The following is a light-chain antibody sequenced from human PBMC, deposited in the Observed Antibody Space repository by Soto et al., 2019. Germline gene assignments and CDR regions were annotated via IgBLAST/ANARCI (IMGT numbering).Light chain of an antibody. Sequence: EIVLTQSPGTLSLSPGERATVACGASQSVGKNYLAWYQHKVGQAPRLLIHAASSRATGIPDRFSGSGSGTDFTLTINRLETEDFAVYYCRRYASSPLNFGGGTKVELK. CDR2: AAS. V-gene: IGKV3-20*01. J-gene: IGKJ4*01. CDR1: QSVGKNY. CDR3: RRYASSPLN.